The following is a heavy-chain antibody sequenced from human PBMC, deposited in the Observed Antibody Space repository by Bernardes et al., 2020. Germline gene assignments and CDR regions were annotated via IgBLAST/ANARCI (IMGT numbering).Heavy chain of an antibody. CDR2: TKSNVAGGTR. Sequence: AESLSLSRAASGFTFSNAWRRWVRQAPGKGLEWVGRTKSNVAGGTRDYAAPVKGRFTISRDDSKNTLHLQMDSLKTEDTAVYYCTTDRIVGASNFDYRGQGTLVTVSS. D-gene: IGHD1-26*01. CDR1: GFTFSNAW. J-gene: IGHJ4*02. CDR3: TTDRIVGASNFDY. V-gene: IGHV3-15*05.